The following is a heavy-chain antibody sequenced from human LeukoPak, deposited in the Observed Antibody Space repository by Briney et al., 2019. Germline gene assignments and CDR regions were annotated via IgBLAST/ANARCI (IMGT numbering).Heavy chain of an antibody. CDR3: VRGFAISRFDY. V-gene: IGHV3-64D*09. Sequence: GGSLRLSCSASGFTFSSYPMHWVRQAPGKRLEYVSGISSDGGSTYYTDSVKGRFTISRDNSKNTLYLQMSSRRAEDTAVYYCVRGFAISRFDYWGQGILVTVSS. CDR2: ISSDGGST. J-gene: IGHJ4*02. D-gene: IGHD3-10*01. CDR1: GFTFSSYP.